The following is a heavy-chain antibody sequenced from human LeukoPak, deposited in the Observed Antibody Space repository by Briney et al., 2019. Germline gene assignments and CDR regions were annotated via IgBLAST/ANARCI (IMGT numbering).Heavy chain of an antibody. D-gene: IGHD6-19*01. J-gene: IGHJ4*02. CDR1: GFTFSSYW. Sequence: GGSLRLSCAASGFTFSSYWMSWVRQAPGKGLEWVSAISGSGGSTYYADSVKGRFTISRDNSKNTLYLQMNSLRAEDTAVYYCAEAGWGYYFDYWGQGTLVTVSS. CDR2: ISGSGGST. V-gene: IGHV3-23*01. CDR3: AEAGWGYYFDY.